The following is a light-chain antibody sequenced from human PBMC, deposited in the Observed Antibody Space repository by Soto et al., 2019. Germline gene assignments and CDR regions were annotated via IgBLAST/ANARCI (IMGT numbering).Light chain of an antibody. CDR1: QSISSYY. CDR2: GAS. Sequence: EIVLTQSPGTLSLSPGDRATLSCRASQSISSYYLAWYQQKPGQAPRLLIHGASSRATGIPDRFSGSGSGTDFTLTISRLEPEDFAVYYCQQYGTSRPWTFGHGTKVEIK. J-gene: IGKJ1*01. V-gene: IGKV3-20*01. CDR3: QQYGTSRPWT.